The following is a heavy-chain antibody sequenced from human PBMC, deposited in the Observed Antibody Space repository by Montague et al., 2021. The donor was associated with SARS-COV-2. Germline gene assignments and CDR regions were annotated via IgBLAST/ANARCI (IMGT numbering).Heavy chain of an antibody. J-gene: IGHJ5*02. Sequence: SETLSLTCAVYGGSFNNYYWTWIRQAPGRGLEWIGYIYYRGSTNYNPSLETRVTLSVDPSKNQFSLKLSSVTAADTAVYYCSREDRWNWFDPWGQGTLVIVSS. D-gene: IGHD5-24*01. CDR1: GGSFNNYY. CDR3: SREDRWNWFDP. V-gene: IGHV4-59*01. CDR2: IYYRGST.